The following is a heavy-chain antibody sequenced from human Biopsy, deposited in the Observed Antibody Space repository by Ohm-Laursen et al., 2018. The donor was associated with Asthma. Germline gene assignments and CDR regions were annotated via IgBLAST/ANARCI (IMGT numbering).Heavy chain of an antibody. CDR2: IPYTGNT. V-gene: IGHV4-39*01. J-gene: IGHJ4*02. Sequence: SETLSLTCTVYGGYLTGHYWNWIHQPPGKGLEWIGSIPYTGNTDIPSLRSRVTLSVDISKNNFSLKLTSGTAADTAVFYCARHWNWGSFFDYWGQGMLVTVSS. CDR3: ARHWNWGSFFDY. CDR1: GGYLTGHY. D-gene: IGHD7-27*01.